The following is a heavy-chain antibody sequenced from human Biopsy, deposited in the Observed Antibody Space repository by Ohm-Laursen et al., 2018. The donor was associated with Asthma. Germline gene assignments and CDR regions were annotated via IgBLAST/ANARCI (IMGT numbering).Heavy chain of an antibody. D-gene: IGHD4-17*01. CDR3: ARTTYGDDGFDP. CDR2: IYYSGST. V-gene: IGHV4-31*03. CDR1: GGSINIGDYY. J-gene: IGHJ5*02. Sequence: SDTLSLTCTVSGGSINIGDYYWSWIRQHPVKGLEWIGYIYYSGSTYYNPSLKSRVSISLDTSKNQFSLSLTSMTAADTAVYYCARTTYGDDGFDPWGQGTLVTVSS.